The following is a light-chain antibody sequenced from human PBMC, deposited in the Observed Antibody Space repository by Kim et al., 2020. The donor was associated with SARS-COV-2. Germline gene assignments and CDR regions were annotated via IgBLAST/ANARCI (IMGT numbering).Light chain of an antibody. V-gene: IGLV3-27*01. CDR2: KDS. J-gene: IGLJ2*01. CDR1: VLAKKY. Sequence: VSTGQTSRIACSGDVLAKKYARWFQQRPGQAPVFVIYKDSERPSGISERFSGSSSGTTVTLTISGAQVEDEADYYCYSAADNNLRFFGGGTQLTVL. CDR3: YSAADNNLRF.